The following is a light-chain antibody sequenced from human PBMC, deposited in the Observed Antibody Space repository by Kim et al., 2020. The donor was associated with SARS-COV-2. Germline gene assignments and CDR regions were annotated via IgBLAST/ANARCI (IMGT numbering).Light chain of an antibody. CDR3: QSYEDTNHWV. Sequence: KTVTLSCTRSSGSIAGNYVQWFQQRTVSARNTVIYENDQSTSGIPDRFSGSIESSSNSAYLSISGLKTEDEADYFCQSYEDTNHWVLGGGTRLSVL. J-gene: IGLJ3*02. CDR1: SGSIAGNY. CDR2: END. V-gene: IGLV6-57*03.